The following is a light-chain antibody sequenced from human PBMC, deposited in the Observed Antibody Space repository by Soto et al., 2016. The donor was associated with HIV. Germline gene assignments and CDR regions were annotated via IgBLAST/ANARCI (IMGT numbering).Light chain of an antibody. CDR2: DKN. V-gene: IGLV3-19*01. CDR3: NSRDTRTDLEV. Sequence: SSELTQDPAVSVALGQTVRITCQGDTLRNYYASWYQQKSGQAPILVMYDKNXRPSGIPDRFSGSKSGNTASLIITGAQAEDEADYYCNSRDTRTDLEVFGGGTKLTV. J-gene: IGLJ2*01. CDR1: TLRNYY.